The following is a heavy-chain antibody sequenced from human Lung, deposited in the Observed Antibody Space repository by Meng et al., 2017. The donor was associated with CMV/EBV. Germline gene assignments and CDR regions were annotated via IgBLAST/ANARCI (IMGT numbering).Heavy chain of an antibody. Sequence: GFTFSNAGMSWVRQAPGKGLEWVGRIISDADGGTTHHAAPVKGRFPISRDDSKNTLYLQMNSLKTEDTAMYYCATDLYYDDSGLRDYWGRGTLVTVSS. CDR3: ATDLYYDDSGLRDY. D-gene: IGHD3-22*01. CDR1: GFTFSNAG. CDR2: IISDADGGTT. V-gene: IGHV3-15*01. J-gene: IGHJ4*02.